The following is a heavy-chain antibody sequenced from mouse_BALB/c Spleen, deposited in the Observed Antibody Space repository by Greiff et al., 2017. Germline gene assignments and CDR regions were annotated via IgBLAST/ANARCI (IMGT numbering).Heavy chain of an antibody. CDR2: INPGSGGT. CDR1: GYAFTNYL. J-gene: IGHJ4*01. Sequence: QVQLQQSGAELVRPGTSVKVSCKASGYAFTNYLIEWVKQRPGQGLEWIGVINPGSGGTNYNEKFKGKATLTADKSSSTAYMQLSSLTSDDSAVYFCARATEAMDYWGQGTSVTVSS. CDR3: ARATEAMDY. V-gene: IGHV1-54*01.